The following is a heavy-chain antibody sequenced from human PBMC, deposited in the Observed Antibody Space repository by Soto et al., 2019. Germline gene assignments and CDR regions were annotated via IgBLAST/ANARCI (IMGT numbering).Heavy chain of an antibody. CDR3: TRADSNTWYSDY. V-gene: IGHV5-51*01. CDR1: GYSFTSYW. D-gene: IGHD6-13*01. Sequence: GESLKISCKGSGYSFTSYWISWVRQKPGKGLEWMGTIYPGDSDTRYSPSFQGQVTISADKSISTAYVQWSSLKASDTAIYDCTRADSNTWYSDYWGQGTVVTVSS. CDR2: IYPGDSDT. J-gene: IGHJ4*02.